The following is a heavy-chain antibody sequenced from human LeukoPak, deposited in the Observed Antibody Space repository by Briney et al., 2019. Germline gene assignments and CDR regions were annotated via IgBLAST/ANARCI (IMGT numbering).Heavy chain of an antibody. J-gene: IGHJ4*02. Sequence: GGSLRLSCAASGFTFSSYWMSWVRQAPGKGLEWVADIKQDGSEKYYVDSVKGRFTISRDNAKNSLYLQMNSLRADDTAIYYCARGRGSADYWGQGTLVTVSS. D-gene: IGHD3-16*01. CDR3: ARGRGSADY. V-gene: IGHV3-7*01. CDR2: IKQDGSEK. CDR1: GFTFSSYW.